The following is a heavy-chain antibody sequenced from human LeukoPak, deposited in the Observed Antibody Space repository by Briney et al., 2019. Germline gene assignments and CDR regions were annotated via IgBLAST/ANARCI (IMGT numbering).Heavy chain of an antibody. CDR1: GFTFSSYG. V-gene: IGHV3-30*02. CDR3: AKDGPRYFDTPQFHF. Sequence: PGGSLRLSCAASGFTFSSYGMHWVRQAPGKGLEWVAFIRYDGSNKYYADSVKGRFTISRDNSKNTLYLQMNSLRAEDTAVYYCAKDGPRYFDTPQFHFWGQGTLVTVSS. D-gene: IGHD3-9*01. CDR2: IRYDGSNK. J-gene: IGHJ4*02.